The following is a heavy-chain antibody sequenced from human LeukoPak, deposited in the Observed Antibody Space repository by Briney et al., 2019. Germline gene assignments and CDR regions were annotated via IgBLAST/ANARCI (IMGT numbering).Heavy chain of an antibody. J-gene: IGHJ4*02. CDR1: GGSISSGGYS. V-gene: IGHV4-30-4*07. CDR2: MYYSGST. Sequence: SQTLSLTCAVSGGSISSGGYSWSWIRQPPGKGLEWIGYMYYSGSTNYNPSLKTRVTISVDTSRNQFSLKLNSVTAADTAVYYCARGLRGHYDSYYFDYWGQGTLVIVSS. D-gene: IGHD3-22*01. CDR3: ARGLRGHYDSYYFDY.